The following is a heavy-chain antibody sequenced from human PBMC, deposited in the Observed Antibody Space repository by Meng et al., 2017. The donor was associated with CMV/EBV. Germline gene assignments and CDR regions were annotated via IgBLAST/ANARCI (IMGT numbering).Heavy chain of an antibody. V-gene: IGHV4-4*02. CDR3: ARVQRSSSFGFDP. D-gene: IGHD6-6*01. CDR1: GGAIMSSNW. Sequence: VSGGAIMSSNWWSWVRQPPGKGLEWIGEIYHSGSTNYNPSLKSRVTISVDKSKNQFSLKLSSVTAADTAVYYCARVQRSSSFGFDPWGQGTLVTVSS. CDR2: IYHSGST. J-gene: IGHJ5*02.